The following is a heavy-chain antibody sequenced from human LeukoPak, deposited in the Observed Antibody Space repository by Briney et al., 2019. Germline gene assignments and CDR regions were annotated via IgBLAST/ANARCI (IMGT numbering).Heavy chain of an antibody. CDR3: ARDSLTSRRGFDV. Sequence: ASVKVSCKASGYTFSAYFIHWVRQAPGQGLEWMGSINSNSGDTNYAETFQGRVTLTRDTSVNTAYMELSGLRSDDAAMYFCARDSLTSRRGFDVWGRGTLLTVSS. J-gene: IGHJ2*01. D-gene: IGHD3-10*01. CDR1: GYTFSAYF. CDR2: INSNSGDT. V-gene: IGHV1-2*02.